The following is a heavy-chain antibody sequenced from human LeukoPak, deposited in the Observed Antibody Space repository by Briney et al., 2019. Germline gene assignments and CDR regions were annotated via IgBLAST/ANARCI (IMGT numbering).Heavy chain of an antibody. CDR3: ARVAAAGRFDAFDI. J-gene: IGHJ3*02. CDR2: INPNSGGT. V-gene: IGHV1-2*02. Sequence: ASVKVSCKASGDTFTGYYMHWVRQAPGQGLEWMRWINPNSGGTNYAQKFQGRVTMTRDTSISTAYMELSRLRSDDTAVYYCARVAAAGRFDAFDIWGQGTMVTVSS. CDR1: GDTFTGYY. D-gene: IGHD6-13*01.